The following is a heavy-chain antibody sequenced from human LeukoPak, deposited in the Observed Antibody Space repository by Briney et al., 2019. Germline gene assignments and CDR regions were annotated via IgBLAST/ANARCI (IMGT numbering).Heavy chain of an antibody. J-gene: IGHJ6*03. V-gene: IGHV1-69*05. CDR2: IIPIFGTA. CDR1: GGTFSSYA. Sequence: SVKVSCKASGGTFSSYAISWVRQAPGQGLEWMGGIIPIFGTANYAQKFQGSVTITTDESTSTAYMELSSLRSEDTAVYYCARGVIDRNYYYYMDVWGKGTTVTVSS. CDR3: ARGVIDRNYYYYMDV.